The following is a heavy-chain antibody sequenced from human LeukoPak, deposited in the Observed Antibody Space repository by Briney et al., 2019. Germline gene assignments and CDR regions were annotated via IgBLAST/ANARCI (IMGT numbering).Heavy chain of an antibody. CDR3: ARGFSGGSGSYWGDAFDI. CDR2: IYYSGST. D-gene: IGHD3-10*01. J-gene: IGHJ3*02. Sequence: SETLSLTCTVSGGSISSGDYYWSRIRQPPGKGLEWIGYIYYSGSTYYNPSLKSRVTISVDTSKNQFSLKLSSVTAADTAVYYCARGFSGGSGSYWGDAFDIWGQGTMVTVSS. CDR1: GGSISSGDYY. V-gene: IGHV4-30-4*01.